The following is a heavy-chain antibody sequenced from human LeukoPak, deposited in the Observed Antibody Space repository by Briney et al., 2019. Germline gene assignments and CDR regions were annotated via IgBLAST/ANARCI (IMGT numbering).Heavy chain of an antibody. CDR2: ISYDGSNK. J-gene: IGHJ4*02. Sequence: GGSLRLSCAASGFTFSSYGMHWVRQAPGKGLEWVAVISYDGSNKYYADSVKGRFTISRDNSKNTLYLQMNSLRAEDTAVYYCAKEKPRYSSSSSFDYWGQGTLVTVSS. V-gene: IGHV3-30*18. CDR3: AKEKPRYSSSSSFDY. D-gene: IGHD6-13*01. CDR1: GFTFSSYG.